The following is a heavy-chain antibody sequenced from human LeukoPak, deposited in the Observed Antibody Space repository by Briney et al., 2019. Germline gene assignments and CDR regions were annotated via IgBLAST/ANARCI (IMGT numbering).Heavy chain of an antibody. Sequence: SETLSLTCTVSGGSISSYYWSWIRQPPGKGLEWMGYIYYSGSTNYNPSLKSRVTISVDTSKNQFSLKLSSVTAADTAVYYCARDRRSGSGSYYNPPYNFWFDPWGQGTLVTVSS. CDR1: GGSISSYY. J-gene: IGHJ5*02. D-gene: IGHD3-10*01. CDR2: IYYSGST. V-gene: IGHV4-59*01. CDR3: ARDRRSGSGSYYNPPYNFWFDP.